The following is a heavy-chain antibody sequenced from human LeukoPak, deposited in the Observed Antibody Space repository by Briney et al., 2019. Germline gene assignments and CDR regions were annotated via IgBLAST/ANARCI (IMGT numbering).Heavy chain of an antibody. CDR3: ARPSSSWLRGALAV. CDR2: INHSGST. V-gene: IGHV4-34*01. CDR1: GGSISSYY. Sequence: PSETLSLTCTVSGGSISSYYWSWIRQPPGKGLEWIGEINHSGSTNYNPSLKSRVTISVDTSKNQFSLKLSSVTAADTAVYYCARPSSSWLRGALAVWGKGTTVTVSS. D-gene: IGHD6-13*01. J-gene: IGHJ6*04.